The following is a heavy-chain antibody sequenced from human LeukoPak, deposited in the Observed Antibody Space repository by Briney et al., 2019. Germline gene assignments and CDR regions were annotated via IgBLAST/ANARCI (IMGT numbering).Heavy chain of an antibody. D-gene: IGHD2-2*01. V-gene: IGHV4-59*01. CDR2: VYNSENT. CDR3: ARVSLGFVVPAAMTYYYGMDV. CDR1: GGSISIYY. Sequence: SETLSLTCTVSGGSISIYYWSWIRQPPGKGLEWIGYVYNSENTNYNPSLKSRATISADTSKNQFSLKLNSVTAADTAVYYCARVSLGFVVPAAMTYYYGMDVWGQGTTVTVSS. J-gene: IGHJ6*02.